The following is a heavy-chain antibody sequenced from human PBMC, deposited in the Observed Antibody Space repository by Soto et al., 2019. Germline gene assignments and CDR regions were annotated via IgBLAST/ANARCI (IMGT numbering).Heavy chain of an antibody. Sequence: ASVKVSCKASGFTFTTSGIHWVRQARGQGLEWMGWIVVGSGNTKYNQKFQERVTLTRDMATDTAYMDLRSLTSADTAIYYCAAVVPPSGILDRLGPDHRGKGTLVTVSS. D-gene: IGHD3-3*01. CDR2: IVVGSGNT. J-gene: IGHJ5*02. CDR3: AAVVPPSGILDRLGPDH. CDR1: GFTFTTSG. V-gene: IGHV1-58*02.